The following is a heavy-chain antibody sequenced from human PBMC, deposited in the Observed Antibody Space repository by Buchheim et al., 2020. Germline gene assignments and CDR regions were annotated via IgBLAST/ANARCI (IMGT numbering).Heavy chain of an antibody. CDR2: IYYSGST. J-gene: IGHJ4*02. V-gene: IGHV4-39*01. CDR3: ARHSRRSRAGSNLAPFDY. CDR1: GGSISSSSYY. Sequence: QLQLQESGPGPVKPSETLSLTCTVSGGSISSSSYYWGWIRQPPGKGLEWIGSIYYSGSTYYNPSLKSRVTISVDTSKNQFSLKLSSVTAADTAVYYCARHSRRSRAGSNLAPFDYWGQGTL. D-gene: IGHD6-13*01.